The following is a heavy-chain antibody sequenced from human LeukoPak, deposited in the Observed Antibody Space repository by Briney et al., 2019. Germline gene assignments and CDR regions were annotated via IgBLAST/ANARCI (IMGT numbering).Heavy chain of an antibody. J-gene: IGHJ4*02. V-gene: IGHV5-51*01. CDR1: GYSFGNYW. CDR3: VRREFYFDY. Sequence: GESLKISCKASGYSFGNYWISWVRQMPGKGLEWMGVIYPGESDTRYSPSFQDHGNMSADKSNKTAYLQWSRLKASDTAMYYCVRREFYFDYWGQGTLVTVSS. CDR2: IYPGESDT.